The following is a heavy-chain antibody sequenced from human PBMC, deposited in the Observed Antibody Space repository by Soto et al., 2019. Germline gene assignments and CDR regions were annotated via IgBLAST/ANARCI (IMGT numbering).Heavy chain of an antibody. CDR3: ARLVYDTRLNYMYFDF. D-gene: IGHD3-10*01. Sequence: SETLSLTCAVSGVSISSGNWWTWVRQSPQRGLEYIGEIFHDGTANYYPSFERRVAIPVDTSKNQFSLKLTSVTAADTAIYFCARLVYDTRLNYMYFDFWGQGTLVTVSS. CDR1: GVSISSGNW. J-gene: IGHJ4*02. V-gene: IGHV4-4*02. CDR2: IFHDGTA.